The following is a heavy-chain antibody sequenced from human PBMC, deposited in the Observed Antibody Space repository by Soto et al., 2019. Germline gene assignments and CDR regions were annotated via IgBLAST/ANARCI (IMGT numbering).Heavy chain of an antibody. CDR2: IWYDGSNK. Sequence: GGSLRLSCAASGFTFSSYGMHWVRQAPGKGLEWVAVIWYDGSNKYYADSVKCRITISRDNSKNTLYLQMNSLRAEDTAVYYCARELTHYYYYGMDVWGQGTTVTVSS. CDR3: ARELTHYYYYGMDV. V-gene: IGHV3-33*01. CDR1: GFTFSSYG. J-gene: IGHJ6*02.